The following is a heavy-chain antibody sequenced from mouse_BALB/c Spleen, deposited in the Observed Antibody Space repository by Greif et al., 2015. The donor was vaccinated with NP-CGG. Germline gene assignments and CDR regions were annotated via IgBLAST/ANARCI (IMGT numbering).Heavy chain of an antibody. V-gene: IGHV1S41*01. CDR3: ARDYGYWYFDV. J-gene: IGHJ1*01. CDR1: GYTFTSYW. D-gene: IGHD1-1*01. CDR2: IAPGSGST. Sequence: DLVKPGASVKLSCKASGYTFTSYWINWIKQRPGQGLEWIGRIAPGSGSTYYNEMFKGKATLTVDTSSSTAYIQLSSLSSEDSAVYFCARDYGYWYFDVWGAGTTVTVSS.